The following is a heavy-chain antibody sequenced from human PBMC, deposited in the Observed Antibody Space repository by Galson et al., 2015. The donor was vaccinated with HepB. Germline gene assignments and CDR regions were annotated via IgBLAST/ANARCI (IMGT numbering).Heavy chain of an antibody. V-gene: IGHV3-15*01. CDR3: TTGTSYCSSTSCYFSYYYGMDV. CDR2: IKSKTDGGTT. D-gene: IGHD2-2*01. CDR1: GFTFSNAW. J-gene: IGHJ6*02. Sequence: SLRLSCAASGFTFSNAWMSWVRQAPGKGLEWVGRIKSKTDGGTTDYAAPVKGRFTISRDDSKNTLYLQMNSLKTEDTAVYYCTTGTSYCSSTSCYFSYYYGMDVWGQGTTVTVSS.